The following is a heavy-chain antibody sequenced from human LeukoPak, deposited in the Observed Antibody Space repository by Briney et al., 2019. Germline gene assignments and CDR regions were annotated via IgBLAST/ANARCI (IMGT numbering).Heavy chain of an antibody. CDR2: ISSSSTTI. CDR1: GFTFSSYG. V-gene: IGHV3-48*01. CDR3: ASGAEGYVFDP. J-gene: IGHJ5*02. Sequence: GGSLRLSCAASGFTFSSYGMNWVRQAPGKGLEWVSYISSSSTTIYYADSVKGRFAISRDNVKNSLYLQMNSLRAEDTAVYYCASGAEGYVFDPWGQGTLVTVSS. D-gene: IGHD5-12*01.